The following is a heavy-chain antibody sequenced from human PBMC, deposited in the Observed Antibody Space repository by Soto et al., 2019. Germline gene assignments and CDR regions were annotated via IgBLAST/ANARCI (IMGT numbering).Heavy chain of an antibody. V-gene: IGHV3-15*01. Sequence: GGSLRLSCAASGFTFSDAWMSWVRQAPGKGWDWVGRIKSKSDGGTTEYAAPVRGRFTITRDDSTNTSYLQMNSLKTDDTAVYYCTTDLWRIAVVVGSTGYFNPWGQGTPVTVSS. CDR1: GFTFSDAW. D-gene: IGHD2-15*01. J-gene: IGHJ5*02. CDR2: IKSKSDGGTT. CDR3: TTDLWRIAVVVGSTGYFNP.